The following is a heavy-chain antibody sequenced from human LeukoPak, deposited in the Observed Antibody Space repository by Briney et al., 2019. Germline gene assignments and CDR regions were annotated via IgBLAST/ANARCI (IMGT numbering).Heavy chain of an antibody. CDR2: IRAYNGNT. CDR3: AVDGYNFPSSFDY. CDR1: GYTFTSYG. V-gene: IGHV1-18*01. J-gene: IGHJ4*02. Sequence: ASVKLSCKASGYTFTSYGISWVRQAPGQGLEWMGCIRAYNGNTNYAQKLQGRVTMTTDTSTSTAYMELRSLRSDGTAVYYCAVDGYNFPSSFDYWGQGTLVTVSS. D-gene: IGHD5-24*01.